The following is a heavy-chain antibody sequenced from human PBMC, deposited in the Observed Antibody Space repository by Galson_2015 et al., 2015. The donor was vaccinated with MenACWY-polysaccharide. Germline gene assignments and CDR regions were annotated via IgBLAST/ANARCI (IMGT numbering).Heavy chain of an antibody. CDR2: MNPKSGYS. D-gene: IGHD4-17*01. V-gene: IGHV1-8*01. Sequence: SVKVSCKASGYTFTNYDINWVRLVPGQGLEWMAWMNPKSGYSGYAQKFHGRVTLTKDTSISTAYLELSSLRSEDTAMYYCARTNGDFDFWGQGTLITVSS. CDR1: GYTFTNYD. CDR3: ARTNGDFDF. J-gene: IGHJ4*02.